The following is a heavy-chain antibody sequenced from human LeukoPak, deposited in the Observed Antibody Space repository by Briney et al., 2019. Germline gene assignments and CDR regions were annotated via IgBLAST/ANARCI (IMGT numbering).Heavy chain of an antibody. CDR2: INHSGST. D-gene: IGHD1-26*01. J-gene: IGHJ4*02. Sequence: SETLSLTCAVYGGSFSGYYWSWIRQPPGKGLEWIGEINHSGSTNYNPPLKSRVTISVDTSKNQFSLKLSSVTAADTAVYYCAVGYYFDYWGQGILVTVSS. CDR3: AVGYYFDY. V-gene: IGHV4-34*01. CDR1: GGSFSGYY.